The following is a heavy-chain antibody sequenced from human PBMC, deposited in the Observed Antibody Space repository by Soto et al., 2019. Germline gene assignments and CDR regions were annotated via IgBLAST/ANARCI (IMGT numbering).Heavy chain of an antibody. V-gene: IGHV4-39*01. CDR2: IYYSGST. CDR1: GGSISSSSYY. D-gene: IGHD3-3*01. CDR3: ARHGGGSAYYDFWSGYYTADGMDV. J-gene: IGHJ6*02. Sequence: SGTLSLTCTVSGGSISSSSYYWGWIRQPPGKGLEWIGSIYYSGSTYYNPSLKSRVTISVDTSKNQFSLKLSSVTAADTAVYYCARHGGGSAYYDFWSGYYTADGMDVWGQGTTVTVSS.